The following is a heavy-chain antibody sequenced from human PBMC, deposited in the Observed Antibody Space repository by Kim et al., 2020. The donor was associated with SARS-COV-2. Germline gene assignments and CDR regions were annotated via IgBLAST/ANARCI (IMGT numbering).Heavy chain of an antibody. CDR2: IYYSGST. CDR3: ARERYCSSTSCSGVFDY. V-gene: IGHV4-59*13. CDR1: GGSISSYY. J-gene: IGHJ4*02. D-gene: IGHD2-2*01. Sequence: SETLSLTCTVSGGSISSYYWSWIRQPPGKGLEWIGYIYYSGSTNYNPSLKSRVTISVDTSKNQFSLKLSSVTAADTAVYYCARERYCSSTSCSGVFDYWGQGTLVTVSS.